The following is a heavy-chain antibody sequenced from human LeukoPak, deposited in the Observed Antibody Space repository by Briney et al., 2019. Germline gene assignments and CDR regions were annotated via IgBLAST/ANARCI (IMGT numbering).Heavy chain of an antibody. V-gene: IGHV3-21*01. CDR3: ARDDYSTSWYTVDI. Sequence: PGGSLRLSCAASGFTFSTYSMNWVRQAPGKGLEWVSSISPSSDYIYYADTVKGRFTISRDKAKNSLYLQMNSLRAEDTALYYCARDDYSTSWYTVDIWGQGTMVTVSP. CDR2: ISPSSDYI. J-gene: IGHJ3*02. CDR1: GFTFSTYS. D-gene: IGHD6-13*01.